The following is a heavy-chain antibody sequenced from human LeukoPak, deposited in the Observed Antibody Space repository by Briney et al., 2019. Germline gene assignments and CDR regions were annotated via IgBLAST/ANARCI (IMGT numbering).Heavy chain of an antibody. Sequence: PGGSLRLSCAASGFTFSNCAMTWVRKTPGKGLEWVSAISGSGGSTYYADSVKGRFSISRDNSKNTLYMQMNSLRADDMAVYYCAKDWGGDLYYFDYWGQGILVTVSS. CDR3: AKDWGGDLYYFDY. V-gene: IGHV3-23*01. CDR2: ISGSGGST. D-gene: IGHD3-16*01. CDR1: GFTFSNCA. J-gene: IGHJ4*02.